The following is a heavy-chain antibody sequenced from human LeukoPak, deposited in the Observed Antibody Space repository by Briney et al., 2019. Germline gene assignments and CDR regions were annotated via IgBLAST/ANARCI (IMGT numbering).Heavy chain of an antibody. CDR3: AKGHTVYGSGSYLDF. V-gene: IGHV3-23*01. D-gene: IGHD3-10*01. CDR2: ISGGGSST. Sequence: GGSLRLSCAASGFTFSNYAMRWVRQVPGKGLEWVSHISGGGSSTHYADSVKGRFTISRDNSKNTLYLQMNSLRAEDTAVYYCAKGHTVYGSGSYLDFWGQGTLVTVSS. CDR1: GFTFSNYA. J-gene: IGHJ4*02.